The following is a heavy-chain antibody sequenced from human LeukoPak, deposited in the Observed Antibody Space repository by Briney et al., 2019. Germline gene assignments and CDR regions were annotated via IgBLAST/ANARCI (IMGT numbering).Heavy chain of an antibody. D-gene: IGHD3-9*01. CDR3: ARGPGLYYDILTGYYFDY. CDR1: GGSISSYY. CDR2: IHYSGST. V-gene: IGHV4-59*12. Sequence: PSETLSLTCTVSGGSISSYYWSWIRQPPGKGLEWIGYIHYSGSTNYNPSLKSRVTISVDTSKNQFSLKLSSVTAADTAVYYCARGPGLYYDILTGYYFDYWGQGTLVTVSS. J-gene: IGHJ4*02.